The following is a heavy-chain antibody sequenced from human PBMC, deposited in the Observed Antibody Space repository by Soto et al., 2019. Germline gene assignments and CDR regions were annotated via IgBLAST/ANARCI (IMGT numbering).Heavy chain of an antibody. CDR2: IGVDEADT. CDR1: GFTFSDHG. V-gene: IGHV3-23*01. Sequence: PGGSLRLSCAVSGFTFSDHGMSWVRQAPGKGLEWVSSIGVDEADTFYADSLKGRFTISRDNFKNTVYLQMNSVRAEDTALYYCARDYNMDVWDQGTTVTVSS. J-gene: IGHJ6*02. D-gene: IGHD1-1*01. CDR3: ARDYNMDV.